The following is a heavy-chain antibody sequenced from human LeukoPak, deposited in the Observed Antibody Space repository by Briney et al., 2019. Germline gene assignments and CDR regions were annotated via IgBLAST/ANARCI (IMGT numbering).Heavy chain of an antibody. J-gene: IGHJ4*02. V-gene: IGHV4-61*02. D-gene: IGHD3-10*01. CDR2: IYTSGST. Sequence: PSETLSLTCTVSGGSISSGSYYWSWIRQPAGKGLEWIGRIYTSGSTNYNPSLKSRVTISVDTSKNQFSLKLSSVTAADTAVYYCAGGDYHGSESYANYWGQGTLVTVSS. CDR1: GGSISSGSYY. CDR3: AGGDYHGSESYANY.